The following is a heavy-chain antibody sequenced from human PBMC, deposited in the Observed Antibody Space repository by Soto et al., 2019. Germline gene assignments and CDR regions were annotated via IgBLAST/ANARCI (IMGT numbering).Heavy chain of an antibody. CDR3: ARPPRGAATVTSVINWFDP. CDR1: GGSISSSSSY. Sequence: QLQLQESGPGLVKPSETLSLTCTVSGGSISSSSSYWGWIRQPPGKGLEWIGYIYYSGSTNYNPPLKSRVTISVETSKTQFCLKLNSVTAADTAVYYCARPPRGAATVTSVINWFDPWGQGALVTVSS. J-gene: IGHJ5*02. CDR2: IYYSGST. D-gene: IGHD4-17*01. V-gene: IGHV4-39*01.